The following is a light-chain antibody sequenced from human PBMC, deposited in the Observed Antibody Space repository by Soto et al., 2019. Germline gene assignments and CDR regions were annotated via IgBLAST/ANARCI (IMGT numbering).Light chain of an antibody. V-gene: IGLV2-8*01. Sequence: QSALTQPPSASGSPGQSVTISCTGTSSDVGGYNYVSWYQQHPGKAPKLMIYEVSKRPSGVPDRFSGSKSGNTASLTVSGLPAEDEAEYYCSAYAGSNNFEVFGTGTKLTVL. J-gene: IGLJ1*01. CDR3: SAYAGSNNFEV. CDR1: SSDVGGYNY. CDR2: EVS.